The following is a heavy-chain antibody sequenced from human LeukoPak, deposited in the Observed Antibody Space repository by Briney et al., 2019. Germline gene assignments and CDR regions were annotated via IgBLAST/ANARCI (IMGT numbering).Heavy chain of an antibody. Sequence: GGSLRLSCAAPGFTFSSYSMNWVRQAPGKGLEWVSSISSSSSYIYYADSVKGRFTISRDNAKNSLYLQMNSLRAEDTAVYYCARDCPLPAGDILTGYYKGLDYWGQGTLVTVSS. CDR3: ARDCPLPAGDILTGYYKGLDY. V-gene: IGHV3-21*01. J-gene: IGHJ4*02. CDR2: ISSSSSYI. CDR1: GFTFSSYS. D-gene: IGHD3-9*01.